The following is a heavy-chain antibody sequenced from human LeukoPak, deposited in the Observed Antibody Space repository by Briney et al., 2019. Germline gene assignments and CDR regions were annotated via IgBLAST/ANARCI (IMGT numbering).Heavy chain of an antibody. D-gene: IGHD3-3*01. V-gene: IGHV3-23*01. Sequence: PGGSLRLSCAASGFTFSSYAMSWVRQAPGKGLEWVSAISGSGVATYYADSGKGRFTISRDNSKNTLYLQMNSLRAGDTAVYYCAKGNYDFWSGYPGLSYFDYWGQGTLVTVSS. CDR2: ISGSGVAT. CDR1: GFTFSSYA. J-gene: IGHJ4*02. CDR3: AKGNYDFWSGYPGLSYFDY.